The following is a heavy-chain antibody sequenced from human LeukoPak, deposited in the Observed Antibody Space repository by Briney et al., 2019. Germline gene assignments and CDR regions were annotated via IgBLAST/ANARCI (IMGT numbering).Heavy chain of an antibody. J-gene: IGHJ4*02. Sequence: GGSLRLSCAASGFTFSSYAMSWVRQAPGKGLEWVAVISSDGSNKYYARSVKGRFTISRDNSKDTLYLQMNSLRAEDTAVYYCAKDGCGGDCYSVFDYWGQGTLVTVSS. D-gene: IGHD2-21*02. CDR3: AKDGCGGDCYSVFDY. CDR2: ISSDGSNK. CDR1: GFTFSSYA. V-gene: IGHV3-30*18.